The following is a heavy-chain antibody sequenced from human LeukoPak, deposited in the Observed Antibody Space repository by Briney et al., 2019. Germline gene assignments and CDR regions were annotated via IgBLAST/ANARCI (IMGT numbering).Heavy chain of an antibody. CDR2: IYYSGST. D-gene: IGHD3-10*01. Sequence: SETLALTSTGSGSSISTYYWSSFRQPPGKGLELIGYIYYSGSTNYNPSLKIRVTISVDTSKNQFSLKLSYVTAADTDVYYCARQGGPMVRGTDTDNGMDLWGQGTKVTVSS. CDR3: ARQGGPMVRGTDTDNGMDL. CDR1: GSSISTYY. J-gene: IGHJ6*02. V-gene: IGHV4-59*08.